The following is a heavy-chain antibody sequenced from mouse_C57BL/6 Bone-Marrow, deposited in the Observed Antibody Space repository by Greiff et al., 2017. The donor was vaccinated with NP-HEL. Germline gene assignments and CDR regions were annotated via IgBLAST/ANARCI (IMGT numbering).Heavy chain of an antibody. J-gene: IGHJ2*01. V-gene: IGHV1-81*01. Sequence: QVQLKQSGAELARPGASVKLSCKASGYTFTSYGISWVKQRTGQGLEWIGEIYPRSGNTYYNEKFKGKATLTADKSSSTAYMELRSLTSEDSAVYFCARRGAGKRSEDYWGQGTTLTVSS. D-gene: IGHD3-3*01. CDR3: ARRGAGKRSEDY. CDR1: GYTFTSYG. CDR2: IYPRSGNT.